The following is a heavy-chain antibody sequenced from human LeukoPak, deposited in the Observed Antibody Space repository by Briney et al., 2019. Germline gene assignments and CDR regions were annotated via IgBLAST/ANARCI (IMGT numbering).Heavy chain of an antibody. CDR3: ARDYTMTHASDI. CDR1: GGSMSDYY. CDR2: IYYTGTT. D-gene: IGHD3-22*01. J-gene: IGHJ3*02. V-gene: IGHV4-59*01. Sequence: SETLSLTCTVSGGSMSDYYWSWIRQPPGKELEWIGYIYYTGTTNYNPSLKGRVIISIDTSKNQFSLKLSSVTAADTALYYCARDYTMTHASDIWGQGTLVTVSS.